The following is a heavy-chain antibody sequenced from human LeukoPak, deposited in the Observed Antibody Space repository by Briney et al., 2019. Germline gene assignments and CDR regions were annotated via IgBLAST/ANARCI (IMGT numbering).Heavy chain of an antibody. J-gene: IGHJ4*02. Sequence: GGSLRLSCAASGFTFSSYAMSWVRQAPGKGLDWVSAISGSGGSTYYADSVKGRFTISRDNSNNTLYLQMSSLRVEDTAVYYCARGGPFDRSGIEDYWGQGTLVTVSS. D-gene: IGHD3-22*01. V-gene: IGHV3-23*01. CDR3: ARGGPFDRSGIEDY. CDR1: GFTFSSYA. CDR2: ISGSGGST.